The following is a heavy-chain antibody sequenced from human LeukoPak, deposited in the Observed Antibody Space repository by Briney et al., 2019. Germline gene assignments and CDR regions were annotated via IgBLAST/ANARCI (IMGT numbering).Heavy chain of an antibody. CDR2: IYYSGST. J-gene: IGHJ6*02. V-gene: IGHV4-59*01. CDR3: ARVPEDYYDSSGYYYYYYGMDV. Sequence: KPSETLSVTCTVSGGSISSYYWSWIRQPPGKGLEWIGYIYYSGSTNYNPSLKSRVTISVDASKNQFSLKLSSVTAADTAVYYCARVPEDYYDSSGYYYYYYGMDVWGQGTTVTVSS. CDR1: GGSISSYY. D-gene: IGHD3-22*01.